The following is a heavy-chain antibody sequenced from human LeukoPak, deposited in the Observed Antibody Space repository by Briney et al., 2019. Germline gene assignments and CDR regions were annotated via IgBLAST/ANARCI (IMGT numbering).Heavy chain of an antibody. Sequence: PSETLSLTCTVSGGSISSGGYYWSWIRQHPGKGLEWIGYIYYSGSTNYNPSLKSRVTISVDTSKNQFSLKLSSVTAADTAAYYCAISIPSGDYGVFDYWGQGTLVTVSS. D-gene: IGHD4-17*01. J-gene: IGHJ4*02. CDR2: IYYSGST. V-gene: IGHV4-31*03. CDR3: AISIPSGDYGVFDY. CDR1: GGSISSGGYY.